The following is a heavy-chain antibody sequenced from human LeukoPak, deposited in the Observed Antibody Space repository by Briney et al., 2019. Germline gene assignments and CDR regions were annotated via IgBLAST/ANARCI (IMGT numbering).Heavy chain of an antibody. Sequence: KPSETLSLTCTVSGGSISSYYWSWIRQPPGKGLEWIGYIYYSGSTNYNPSLKSRVTISVDTSKNQFSLKLSSVTAADTAVYYCARFNSGYSSSWYPTAFDYWGQGTLVTVSS. CDR3: ARFNSGYSSSWYPTAFDY. CDR1: GGSISSYY. CDR2: IYYSGST. J-gene: IGHJ4*02. D-gene: IGHD6-13*01. V-gene: IGHV4-59*08.